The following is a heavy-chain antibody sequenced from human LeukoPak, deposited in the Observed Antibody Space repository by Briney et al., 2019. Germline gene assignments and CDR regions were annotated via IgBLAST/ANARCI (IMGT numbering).Heavy chain of an antibody. Sequence: GASVKVTCKASGYTFTTYAIYWVRQAPGQGLEWMGRINTNTGNPTYAQGFTGCFVFSLDTSVSTAYLQISSLKAEDTAVYYCAREEGFGELTFEYWGQGTLVTVSS. J-gene: IGHJ4*02. D-gene: IGHD3-10*01. CDR2: INTNTGNP. CDR3: AREEGFGELTFEY. V-gene: IGHV7-4-1*02. CDR1: GYTFTTYA.